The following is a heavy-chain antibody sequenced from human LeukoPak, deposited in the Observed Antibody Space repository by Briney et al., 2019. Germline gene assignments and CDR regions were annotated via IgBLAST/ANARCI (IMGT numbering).Heavy chain of an antibody. V-gene: IGHV4-34*01. CDR2: INHSGST. Sequence: PSETLSLTCTVSGGSISSYYWSWIRQPAGKGLEWIGEINHSGSTNYNPSLKSRVTISVDTSKNQFSLKLSSVTAADTAVYYCASLPGRYGSGSYDFDYWGQGTLVTVSS. CDR3: ASLPGRYGSGSYDFDY. CDR1: GGSISSYY. D-gene: IGHD3-10*01. J-gene: IGHJ4*02.